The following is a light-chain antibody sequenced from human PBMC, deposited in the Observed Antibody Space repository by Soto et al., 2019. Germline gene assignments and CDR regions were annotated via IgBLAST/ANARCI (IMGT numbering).Light chain of an antibody. CDR2: EVT. J-gene: IGLJ1*01. CDR1: SSDVGGYNH. V-gene: IGLV2-14*01. Sequence: QSALTQPASVSGSPGQSITISCTGTSSDVGGYNHVSWYQIHPGEAPKLIIYEVTSRPSGVSYRFSGSKSGNSASLTISGLQAEDEADYYCSSYASSSSYVFGGGTKVTVL. CDR3: SSYASSSSYV.